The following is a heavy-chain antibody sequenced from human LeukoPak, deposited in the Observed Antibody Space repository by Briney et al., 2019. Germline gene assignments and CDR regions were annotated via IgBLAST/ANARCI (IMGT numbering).Heavy chain of an antibody. CDR1: GFTFSSYG. CDR3: AKGRYYDSSGYPHFDY. V-gene: IGHV3-30*18. Sequence: GRSLRLSCAASGFTFSSYGMHWVRQAPGKGLEWVAVISYDGSNKYYADSVKGRFTISRDNSKNTLYLQMNSLRAEDTAVYYCAKGRYYDSSGYPHFDYWGQGTLVTVSS. J-gene: IGHJ4*02. CDR2: ISYDGSNK. D-gene: IGHD3-22*01.